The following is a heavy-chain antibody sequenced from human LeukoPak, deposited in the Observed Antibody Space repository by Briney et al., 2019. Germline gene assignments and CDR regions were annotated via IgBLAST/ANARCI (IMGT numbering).Heavy chain of an antibody. CDR1: GGSISSYY. CDR2: IYYSGST. D-gene: IGHD3-10*01. Sequence: PSETLSLTCTVSGGSISSYYWSWIRQPPGKGLEWIGYIYYSGSTYYNPSLKSRVTISVDTSKNQFSLKLSSVTAADTAVYYCARAVRSSGRTTHAEYFQHWGQGTLVTVSS. J-gene: IGHJ1*01. V-gene: IGHV4-59*12. CDR3: ARAVRSSGRTTHAEYFQH.